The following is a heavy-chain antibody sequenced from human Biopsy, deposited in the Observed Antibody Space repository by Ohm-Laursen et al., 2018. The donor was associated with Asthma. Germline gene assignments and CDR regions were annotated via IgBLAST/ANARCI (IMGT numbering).Heavy chain of an antibody. V-gene: IGHV3-30*03. CDR1: GFTFNSYG. D-gene: IGHD3-3*01. J-gene: IGHJ6*02. Sequence: SLRLSCAASGFTFNSYGMHWVRQAPGKGLEWVAVISYDGRNKYYADSVKGRFTISRDNSKNTVYLQMISLRVEDTSVYYCARGAYYDFWSGYSRPIPGYYGMDVWGHGTTVTVSS. CDR2: ISYDGRNK. CDR3: ARGAYYDFWSGYSRPIPGYYGMDV.